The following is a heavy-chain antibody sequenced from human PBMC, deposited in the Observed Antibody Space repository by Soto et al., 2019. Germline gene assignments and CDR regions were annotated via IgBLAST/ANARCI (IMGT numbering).Heavy chain of an antibody. J-gene: IGHJ5*01. CDR3: ARDRWGSYAFDS. D-gene: IGHD1-26*01. CDR2: IIPVFRTA. V-gene: IGHV1-69*01. Sequence: QVQLVQSGAEVKKPGSSVKVSCKASGGVFRNYAINRVRQAPRQGLEWMGGIIPVFRTADYPQKFQGRVTITADESTTTAYMELTSLKTEDTAVYFCARDRWGSYAFDSWGQGTLVTVAS. CDR1: GGVFRNYA.